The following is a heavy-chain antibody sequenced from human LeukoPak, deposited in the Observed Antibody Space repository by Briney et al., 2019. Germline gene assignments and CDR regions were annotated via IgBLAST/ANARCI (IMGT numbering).Heavy chain of an antibody. CDR1: GFTFSSYV. J-gene: IGHJ4*02. Sequence: RPWGSLRLSCAASGFTFSSYVMSWVRQAPGKGLEWVSVISGSDGRTYYADSVKGRFTISRDNSKNTLYVQMNSPRAEDTAVYYCAKRSSGWYFDYWGQGTLVTVSS. CDR3: AKRSSGWYFDY. D-gene: IGHD6-19*01. V-gene: IGHV3-23*01. CDR2: ISGSDGRT.